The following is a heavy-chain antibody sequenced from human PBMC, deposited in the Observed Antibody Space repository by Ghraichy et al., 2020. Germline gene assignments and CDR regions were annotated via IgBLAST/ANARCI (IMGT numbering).Heavy chain of an antibody. D-gene: IGHD5-18*01. J-gene: IGHJ6*02. CDR2: IDWDDDK. CDR3: ARIRRYSYGYYYGMDV. CDR1: GFSLSTGGMC. V-gene: IGHV2-70*01. Sequence: SGPTLVKPTQTLTLTCTFSGFSLSTGGMCVSWIRQPPGKALEWLALIDWDDDKYYSTSLKTRLTISKDTFKNQVVLTMTNMDPVDTATYYCARIRRYSYGYYYGMDVWGQGTTVTVSS.